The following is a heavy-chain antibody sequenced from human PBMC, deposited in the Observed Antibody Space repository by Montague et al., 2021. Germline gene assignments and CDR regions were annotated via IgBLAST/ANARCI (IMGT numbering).Heavy chain of an antibody. Sequence: SLRLSCAGSGFIFSDYYLDWVRQAPGRGLEWVGRAGYKRDSHTSQYAASVRGRFIISRDDSTESLYLQMHSLKTEDTALYYCAKGYSGVYIYAFDVWGRGTMVTVSS. CDR3: AKGYSGVYIYAFDV. CDR1: GFIFSDYY. V-gene: IGHV3-72*01. CDR2: AGYKRDSHTS. D-gene: IGHD5-12*01. J-gene: IGHJ3*01.